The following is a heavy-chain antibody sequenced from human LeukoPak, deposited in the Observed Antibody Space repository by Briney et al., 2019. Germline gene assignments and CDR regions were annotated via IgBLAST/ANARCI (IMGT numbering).Heavy chain of an antibody. CDR3: AKAQIRFLEWLPNEAFDY. Sequence: GGSLRLSCAASGFTFSSFAMSWVRQAPGKGLEWVSAISGSGGSTYYADSVKGRFTISRDNSKNTLYLQMNSLTAEDTAVYYCAKAQIRFLEWLPNEAFDYWGQGALVTVSS. CDR1: GFTFSSFA. V-gene: IGHV3-23*01. J-gene: IGHJ4*02. CDR2: ISGSGGST. D-gene: IGHD3-3*01.